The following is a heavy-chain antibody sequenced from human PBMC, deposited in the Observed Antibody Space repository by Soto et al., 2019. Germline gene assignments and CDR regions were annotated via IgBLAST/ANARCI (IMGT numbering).Heavy chain of an antibody. CDR2: ISSSTSYI. CDR1: GFSFSSYS. CDR3: ARGYTGYCSGGTCYWFAP. V-gene: IGHV3-21*01. Sequence: EVQLVESGGGLVKPGGSLRLSCAASGFSFSSYSMNWVRQAPGKGLEWVSSISSSTSYINYADSVKGRFTISRDNAKKSLYLQMNSLRAEDTAVYYCARGYTGYCSGGTCYWFAPWGQGTLVTVSS. D-gene: IGHD2-15*01. J-gene: IGHJ5*02.